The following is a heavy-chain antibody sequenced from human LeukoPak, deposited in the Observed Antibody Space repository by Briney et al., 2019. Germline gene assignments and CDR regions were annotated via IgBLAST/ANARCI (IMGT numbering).Heavy chain of an antibody. CDR2: ISGSSSTI. J-gene: IGHJ3*02. Sequence: PGGSLRLSCAASGFTFSSYSMNWVRQAPGEGLEWVSYISGSSSTIYYADSVKGRFTISRDNAKNSLYLQMNSLRVEDTAVYYCVKSIVGATTGRRAFDIWGQGTMVTVSS. D-gene: IGHD1-26*01. CDR3: VKSIVGATTGRRAFDI. V-gene: IGHV3-48*01. CDR1: GFTFSSYS.